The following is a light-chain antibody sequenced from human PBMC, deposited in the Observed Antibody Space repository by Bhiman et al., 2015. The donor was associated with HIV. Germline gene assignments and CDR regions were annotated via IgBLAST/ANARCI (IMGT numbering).Light chain of an antibody. CDR2: EVN. V-gene: IGLV2-8*01. CDR3: SSYAGSNNLRV. CDR1: SSNIGTKY. Sequence: QSVLTQPPSASGTPGQRVTISCSGSSSNIGTKYVYWYQQHPGKAPKFMIYEVNKWPSGVPDRFSGSKSGNTASLTVSGLQAEDEADYYCSSYAGSNNLRVFGGGTKLTVL. J-gene: IGLJ2*01.